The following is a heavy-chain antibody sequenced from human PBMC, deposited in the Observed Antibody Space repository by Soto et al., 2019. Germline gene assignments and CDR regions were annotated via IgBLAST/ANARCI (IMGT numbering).Heavy chain of an antibody. CDR3: ARDFPHGFDF. CDR2: IDNDGTA. CDR1: GYTFNIYW. Sequence: EVQLVESGGGLVQPGGSLRLSCAASGYTFNIYWMNWVRQIPGKGLVWVSHIDNDGTATYADSVKGRFTISRDNAKSTVYLQMNSLRDEDTAVYYCARDFPHGFDFWGQGTMVTVSS. V-gene: IGHV3-74*01. J-gene: IGHJ3*01.